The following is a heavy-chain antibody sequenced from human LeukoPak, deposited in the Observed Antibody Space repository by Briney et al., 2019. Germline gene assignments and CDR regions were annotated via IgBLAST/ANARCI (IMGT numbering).Heavy chain of an antibody. CDR2: ISSGSTYI. J-gene: IGHJ4*02. CDR1: GFTFTSYS. D-gene: IGHD3-3*01. Sequence: GGSLRLSCAASGFTFTSYSMNWVRQAPGKGLEWVSSISSGSTYIYYADSVRGRFTISRDNAKNSLYLQMNSLRAEGTAVYFCARDYDFWSGESLDYWGQGTLVTVSS. V-gene: IGHV3-21*01. CDR3: ARDYDFWSGESLDY.